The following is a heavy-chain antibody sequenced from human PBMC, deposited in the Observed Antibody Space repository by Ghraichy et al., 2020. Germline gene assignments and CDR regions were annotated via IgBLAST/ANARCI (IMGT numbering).Heavy chain of an antibody. CDR2: MTSSGRTK. CDR1: EFTFSSYS. J-gene: IGHJ6*04. D-gene: IGHD4-23*01. V-gene: IGHV3-48*02. Sequence: GESLNISCVGSEFTFSSYSMNWVRQSPGKGLEWVSYMTSSGRTKSYADSVKGRFTISRDNAQNSLYLEMNSLRDEDTAVYYCARGSKVVRFYYYDGMDVWGKGNTGTVAS. CDR3: ARGSKVVRFYYYDGMDV.